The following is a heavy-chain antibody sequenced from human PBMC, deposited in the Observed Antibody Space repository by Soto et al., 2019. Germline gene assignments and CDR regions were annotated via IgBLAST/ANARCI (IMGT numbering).Heavy chain of an antibody. D-gene: IGHD3-10*01. CDR3: AMAPTGSGRDYYFDN. V-gene: IGHV3-7*05. J-gene: IGHJ4*02. CDR1: GFSFSSYW. Sequence: EVQLVESGGGLVQPGGSLRLSCAASGFSFSSYWMSWVRQAPGKGLEWVANINQDGSQEYYVDSVKGRFTISRDNARNASYLQLTRPRAEATAVYYRAMAPTGSGRDYYFDNWGQGTLITVSS. CDR2: INQDGSQE.